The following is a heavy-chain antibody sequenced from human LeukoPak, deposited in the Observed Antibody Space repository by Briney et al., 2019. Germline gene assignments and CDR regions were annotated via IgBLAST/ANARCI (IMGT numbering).Heavy chain of an antibody. CDR1: GFTFSSYG. CDR2: INHSGST. V-gene: IGHV4-34*01. J-gene: IGHJ4*02. CDR3: ARVLSPTDY. Sequence: LRLSCAASGFTFSSYGMHWIRQPPGKGLEWIGEINHSGSTIYNPSLKSRVTMSVDTSKNQFSLKLSSVTAADTAVYYCARVLSPTDYWGQGTLVTVSS. D-gene: IGHD3-3*02.